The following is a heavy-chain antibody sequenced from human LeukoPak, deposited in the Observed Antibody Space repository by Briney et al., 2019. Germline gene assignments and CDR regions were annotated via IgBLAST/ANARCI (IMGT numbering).Heavy chain of an antibody. CDR1: GGAFSSYA. CDR3: ARAVYYYDSSGYYPARYYYYYGMDV. Sequence: SVKVSCKASGGAFSSYAISWVRQAPGQGLEWMGGIIPIFGTANYAQKFQGRVTITADESTSTAYMELSSLRSEDTAVYYCARAVYYYDSSGYYPARYYYYYGMDVWGQGTTVTVSS. J-gene: IGHJ6*02. V-gene: IGHV1-69*13. CDR2: IIPIFGTA. D-gene: IGHD3-22*01.